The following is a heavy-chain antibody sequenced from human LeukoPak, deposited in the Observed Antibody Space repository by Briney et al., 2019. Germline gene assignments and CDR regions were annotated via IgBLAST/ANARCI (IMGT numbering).Heavy chain of an antibody. Sequence: GGSLRLSCEASGFTFSTYAMHWVRQAPGKGLEWVAIIWDDGSITHYGDPVKGRFTISRDNSKNTLYLQMNSLRAEDTAVYYCAKVSSGSYSEYFDYWGQGTLVTVSS. J-gene: IGHJ4*02. V-gene: IGHV3-33*06. D-gene: IGHD1-26*01. CDR3: AKVSSGSYSEYFDY. CDR2: IWDDGSIT. CDR1: GFTFSTYA.